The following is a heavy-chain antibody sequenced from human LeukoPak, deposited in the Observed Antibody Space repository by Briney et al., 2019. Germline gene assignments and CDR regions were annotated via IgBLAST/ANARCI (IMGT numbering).Heavy chain of an antibody. D-gene: IGHD6-13*01. CDR2: IKDDGSGK. CDR1: GFTFSNYW. Sequence: QAGGSLRLSCAASGFTFSNYWMGWVRQAPGKGLEWVANIKDDGSGKYYVDSLKGRFTISRDNAKNSLYLQMNSLRAEDTAVYYCARVGYSSSWSPSDYWGQGALVTVSS. J-gene: IGHJ4*02. CDR3: ARVGYSSSWSPSDY. V-gene: IGHV3-7*01.